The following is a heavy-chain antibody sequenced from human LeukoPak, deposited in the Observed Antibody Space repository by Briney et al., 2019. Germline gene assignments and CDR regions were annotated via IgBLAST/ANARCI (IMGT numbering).Heavy chain of an antibody. Sequence: GGSLRLSCAASGFTFDDYAMHWVRQAPGKGLEWVSAISGSGGSTYYADSVKGRFTISRDNSKNTLYLQMNSLRAEDTAVYYCAKTIWFGELSPIYYFDYWGQGTLVTVSS. D-gene: IGHD3-10*01. CDR3: AKTIWFGELSPIYYFDY. CDR1: GFTFDDYA. J-gene: IGHJ4*02. CDR2: ISGSGGST. V-gene: IGHV3-23*01.